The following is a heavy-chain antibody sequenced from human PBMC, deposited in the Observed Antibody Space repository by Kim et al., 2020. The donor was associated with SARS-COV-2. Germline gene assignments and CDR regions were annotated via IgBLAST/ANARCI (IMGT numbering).Heavy chain of an antibody. J-gene: IGHJ2*01. CDR2: IGTAGDT. CDR3: ARGSGVVTFFDL. CDR1: GFTFSSYD. V-gene: IGHV3-13*01. Sequence: GGSLRLSCAASGFTFSSYDMHWVRQATGKGLEWVSAIGTAGDTYYPGSVKGRFTISRENAKNSLYLQMNSLRAGDTAVYYCARGSGVVTFFDLWGRGTLVTVSS. D-gene: IGHD2-15*01.